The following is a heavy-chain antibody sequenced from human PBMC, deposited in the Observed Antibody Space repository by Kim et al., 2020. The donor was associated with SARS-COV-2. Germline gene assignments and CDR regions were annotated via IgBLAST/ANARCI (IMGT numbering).Heavy chain of an antibody. V-gene: IGHV2-5*01. Sequence: STSLKSRLTITKDTSKNQVVLTMTNMDPVDTATYYCAHSSGWFGETILDYWGQGTLVTVSS. D-gene: IGHD3-10*01. CDR3: AHSSGWFGETILDY. J-gene: IGHJ4*02.